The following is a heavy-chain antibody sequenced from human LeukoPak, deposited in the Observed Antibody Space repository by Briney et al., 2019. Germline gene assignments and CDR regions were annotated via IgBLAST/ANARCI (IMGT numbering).Heavy chain of an antibody. Sequence: PGGSLRLSCAASGFTFSDAWMNWVRQAPGKGLEWVGRIKSKSADGTTDYAAPVKGRFTISRDDSKNTVYLQMNSLRAEDTAVYYCAKGSWFDPWGQGTLVTVSS. CDR3: AKGSWFDP. CDR1: GFTFSDAW. J-gene: IGHJ5*02. D-gene: IGHD3-10*01. CDR2: IKSKSADGTT. V-gene: IGHV3-15*01.